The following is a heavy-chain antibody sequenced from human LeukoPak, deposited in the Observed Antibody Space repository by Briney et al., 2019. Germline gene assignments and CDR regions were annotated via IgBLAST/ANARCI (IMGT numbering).Heavy chain of an antibody. J-gene: IGHJ4*02. CDR3: AKLDVLPYCAS. Sequence: GESLSLSCAGSGFSFSNYERNWVRQPPGKGLEWVSYMSCSGSMTWYADSVKGRFTISRDNAKSSLYLQMNSLRVEDTAVYYCAKLDVLPYCASWGGETLVTVLS. V-gene: IGHV3-48*03. D-gene: IGHD3/OR15-3a*01. CDR2: MSCSGSMT. CDR1: GFSFSNYE.